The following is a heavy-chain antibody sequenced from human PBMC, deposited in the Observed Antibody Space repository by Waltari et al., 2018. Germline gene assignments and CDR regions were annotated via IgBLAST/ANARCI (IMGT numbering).Heavy chain of an antibody. CDR1: GGSISSGRYY. CDR3: ARGLLWFGELKNFDY. CDR2: IYTRGGT. Sequence: QVQLQESGPGLVKPSQTLSLTCTVFGGSISSGRYYWSWIRQPAGKGLEWIGHIYTRGGTTYNPPLKSRVAISIDTSKNQFSLKLSSVTAADTAVYYCARGLLWFGELKNFDYWGQGTLVTVSS. J-gene: IGHJ4*02. V-gene: IGHV4-61*02. D-gene: IGHD3-10*01.